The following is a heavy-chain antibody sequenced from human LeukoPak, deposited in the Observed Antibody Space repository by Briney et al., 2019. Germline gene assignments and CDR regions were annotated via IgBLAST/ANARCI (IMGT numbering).Heavy chain of an antibody. CDR1: GFSFSSYS. J-gene: IGHJ4*02. Sequence: GGSLRLSCAASGFSFSSYSMNWVRQAPGKGLEWVSSISSSSSYIYYADSVKGRFTISRDNAKNSLYLQMNSLRAEDTAVYYCAREWAQDYFDYWGQGTLVTVSS. CDR2: ISSSSSYI. V-gene: IGHV3-21*01. CDR3: AREWAQDYFDY.